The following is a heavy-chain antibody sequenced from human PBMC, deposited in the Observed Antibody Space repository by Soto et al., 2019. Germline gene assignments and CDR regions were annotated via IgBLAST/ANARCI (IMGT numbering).Heavy chain of an antibody. D-gene: IGHD6-13*01. CDR1: GYSFTSYW. Sequence: PGESLKISCKGSGYSFTSYWISWVRQMPGKGLEWMGRIDPSDSYTNYSPSFQGHVTISADKSISTAYLQWSSLKASDTAMYYCESIYSRYSRSWHGGYWGQGTLVPVSS. J-gene: IGHJ4*02. V-gene: IGHV5-10-1*01. CDR2: IDPSDSYT. CDR3: ESIYSRYSRSWHGGY.